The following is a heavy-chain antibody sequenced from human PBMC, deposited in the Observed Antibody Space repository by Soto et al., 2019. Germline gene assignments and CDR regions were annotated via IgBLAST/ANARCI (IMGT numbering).Heavy chain of an antibody. D-gene: IGHD3-16*02. CDR1: GFTFTSSA. Sequence: SVKVSCKASGFTFTSSAVQWVRQARGQRLEWIGWIVVGSGNTNYAQKFQERVTITRDMSTSTAYMELSSLRSEDTAVYYCAAATYDYVWGSYRTFDYWGQGTLVTVSA. V-gene: IGHV1-58*01. J-gene: IGHJ4*02. CDR2: IVVGSGNT. CDR3: AAATYDYVWGSYRTFDY.